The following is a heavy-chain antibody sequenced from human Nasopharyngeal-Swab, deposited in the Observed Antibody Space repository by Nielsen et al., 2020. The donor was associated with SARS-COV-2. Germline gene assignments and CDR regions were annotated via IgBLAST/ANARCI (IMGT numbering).Heavy chain of an antibody. Sequence: ASVKVSCKASGYTFTGYYMHWVRQAPGQGLEWMGRINPNSGGTNYAQKFQGRVTMTRDTSISTAYMELSRLRSDDTAIYYCAKDRDSGDDSDDYYHYYGMDVWGQGTTVTVFS. CDR3: AKDRDSGDDSDDYYHYYGMDV. D-gene: IGHD5-12*01. CDR1: GYTFTGYY. V-gene: IGHV1-2*06. J-gene: IGHJ6*02. CDR2: INPNSGGT.